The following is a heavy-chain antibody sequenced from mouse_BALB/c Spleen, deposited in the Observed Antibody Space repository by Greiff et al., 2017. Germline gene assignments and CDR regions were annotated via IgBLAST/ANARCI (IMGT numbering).Heavy chain of an antibody. Sequence: VQLQESGAELVRPGSSVKISCKASGYAFSSYWMNWVKQRPGQGLEWIGQIYPGDGDTNYNGKFKGKATLTADKSSSTAYMQLSSLTSEDSAVYFCARRDYGNLFAYWGQGTLVTVSA. D-gene: IGHD2-1*01. CDR2: IYPGDGDT. J-gene: IGHJ3*01. V-gene: IGHV1-80*01. CDR3: ARRDYGNLFAY. CDR1: GYAFSSYW.